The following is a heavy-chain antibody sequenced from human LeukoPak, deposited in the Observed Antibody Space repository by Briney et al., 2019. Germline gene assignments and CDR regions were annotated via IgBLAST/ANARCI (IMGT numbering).Heavy chain of an antibody. V-gene: IGHV4-61*02. CDR3: ARDRIVVVPAAISEWFDP. CDR1: GGSINSGSYY. CDR2: IYTSGIT. D-gene: IGHD2-2*01. J-gene: IGHJ5*02. Sequence: SETLSLTCTVSGGSINSGSYYWSWIRQPAGKGLEWIGRIYTSGITYYNPSLKSRVTISLDTSKNQFSLKLSSVTAADTAVYYCARDRIVVVPAAISEWFDPWGQGTLVTVSS.